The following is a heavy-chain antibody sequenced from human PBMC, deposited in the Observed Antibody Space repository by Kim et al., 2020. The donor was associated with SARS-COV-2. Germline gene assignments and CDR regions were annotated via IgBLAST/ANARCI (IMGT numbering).Heavy chain of an antibody. CDR2: IYHSGRT. CDR3: ARVGSYGYGQSPFDY. Sequence: SETLSLTCAVSGGSISSSNWWSWVRQHPGKGLEWIGEIYHSGRTNYNPSLKSRVTISVDKSKNQFSLKLSSVTAADTAVYYCARVGSYGYGQSPFDYWGQGTLVTVSS. CDR1: GGSISSSNW. V-gene: IGHV4-4*02. D-gene: IGHD5-18*01. J-gene: IGHJ4*02.